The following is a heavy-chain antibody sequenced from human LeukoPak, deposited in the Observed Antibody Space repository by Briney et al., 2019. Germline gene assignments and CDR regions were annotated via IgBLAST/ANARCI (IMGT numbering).Heavy chain of an antibody. Sequence: PGGSLRLSCAASGFTFNNYAMSRVRQAPGKGLEWVSAISSSGDITFYADSVKGRFTISRDNSRYTLYLQMNSLRAEDAAVYYCAKDRPNYYESNGHYYRLNGDYWGQGTLVTVSS. CDR3: AKDRPNYYESNGHYYRLNGDY. V-gene: IGHV3-23*01. J-gene: IGHJ4*02. D-gene: IGHD3-22*01. CDR2: ISSSGDIT. CDR1: GFTFNNYA.